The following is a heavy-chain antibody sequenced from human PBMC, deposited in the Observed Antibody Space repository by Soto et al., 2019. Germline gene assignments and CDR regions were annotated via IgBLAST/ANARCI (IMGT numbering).Heavy chain of an antibody. Sequence: QVQLVESGGGVVQPGKSLRLSCAASGFRFSGTGMHWVRQAPGKGLEWLAVISYDGSNQFHADSVKGRFTISRDNSMNTLYLQLTSLRPEDTAVYYCARGAVAGIAYYLDYWGQGTLVTVSS. V-gene: IGHV3-30*03. CDR2: ISYDGSNQ. J-gene: IGHJ4*02. CDR1: GFRFSGTG. D-gene: IGHD2-15*01. CDR3: ARGAVAGIAYYLDY.